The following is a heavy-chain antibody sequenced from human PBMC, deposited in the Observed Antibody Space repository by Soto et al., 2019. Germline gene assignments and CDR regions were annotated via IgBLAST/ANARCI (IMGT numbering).Heavy chain of an antibody. CDR1: GGTFSSYA. J-gene: IGHJ4*02. D-gene: IGHD2-2*01. V-gene: IGHV1-69*13. Sequence: ASVKVSCKASGGTFSSYAISWVRQAPGQGLEWMGGIIPIFGTANYAQKFQGRVTITADESTSTAYMELSSLRSEDTAVYYCAGDEGPHSSTSSVGYWGQGTLVTVSS. CDR3: AGDEGPHSSTSSVGY. CDR2: IIPIFGTA.